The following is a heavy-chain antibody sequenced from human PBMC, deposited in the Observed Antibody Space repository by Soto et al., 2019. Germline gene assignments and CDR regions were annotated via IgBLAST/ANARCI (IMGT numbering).Heavy chain of an antibody. Sequence: SVKVSCKASGGTFSSYAISLVRQAPGQGLEWMGGIIPIFGTANYAQKFQGRVTITADESTSTAYMELSSLRPEDTAVYYCARDPGNGMDVWGQGTTVTVSS. CDR1: GGTFSSYA. J-gene: IGHJ6*02. V-gene: IGHV1-69*13. CDR2: IIPIFGTA. CDR3: ARDPGNGMDV.